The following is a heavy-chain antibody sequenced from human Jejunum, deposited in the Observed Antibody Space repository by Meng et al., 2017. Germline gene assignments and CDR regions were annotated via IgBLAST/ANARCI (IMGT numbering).Heavy chain of an antibody. CDR1: GLATTSPFS. D-gene: IGHD1-14*01. J-gene: IGHJ4*02. CDR3: ARAIRERYFDS. Sequence: HVPWQSARPGLVRTTLCLHLTCAAAGLATTSPFSWTWSRQAPGEGLERIGGGSPSGAPYYNPYLSSRITISIDTSNNQFSLEVACLTAADTAVYYCARAIRERYFDSWGQGTLVTVSS. CDR2: GSPSGAP. V-gene: IGHV4-38-2*01.